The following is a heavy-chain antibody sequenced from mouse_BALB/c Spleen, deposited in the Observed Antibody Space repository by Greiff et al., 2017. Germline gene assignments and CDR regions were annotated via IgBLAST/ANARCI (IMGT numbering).Heavy chain of an antibody. Sequence: EVMLVESGGGLVQPGGSRKLSCAASGFTFSSFGMHWVRQAPEKGLEWVAYISSGSSTIYYADTVKGRFTISRDNPKNTLFLQMTSLRSEDTAMYYCAREYGNYDYAMDYWGQGTSVTVSS. D-gene: IGHD2-10*02. V-gene: IGHV5-17*02. CDR1: GFTFSSFG. J-gene: IGHJ4*01. CDR2: ISSGSSTI. CDR3: AREYGNYDYAMDY.